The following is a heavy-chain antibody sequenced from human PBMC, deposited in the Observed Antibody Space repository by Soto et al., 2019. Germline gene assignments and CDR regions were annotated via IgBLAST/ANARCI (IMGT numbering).Heavy chain of an antibody. J-gene: IGHJ3*02. V-gene: IGHV3-11*01. CDR2: ISSSGSTI. Sequence: GGSLRLSCAASEFTFSNYAMSWIRQAPGKGLEWVSYISSSGSTIYYADSVKGRFTISRDNAKNSLYLQMNSLRAEDTAVYYCAREGSSSGDAFDIWGQGTMVTVSS. CDR3: AREGSSSGDAFDI. CDR1: EFTFSNYA. D-gene: IGHD6-6*01.